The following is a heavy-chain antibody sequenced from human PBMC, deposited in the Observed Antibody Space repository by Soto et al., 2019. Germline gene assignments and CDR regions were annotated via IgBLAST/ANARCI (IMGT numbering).Heavy chain of an antibody. CDR3: ARGKVSGWYLDY. J-gene: IGHJ4*02. D-gene: IGHD6-19*01. Sequence: EMQLVESGGGLVQPGGSLRLSCAASGFTVGSNYMSWVRQAPGKGLEWVSVIYSGGTTYYADSVQGRFTISRDNSKNTLNLQMNSLIAEDTAVYYCARGKVSGWYLDYWGQGTLVTVSS. V-gene: IGHV3-66*01. CDR1: GFTVGSNY. CDR2: IYSGGTT.